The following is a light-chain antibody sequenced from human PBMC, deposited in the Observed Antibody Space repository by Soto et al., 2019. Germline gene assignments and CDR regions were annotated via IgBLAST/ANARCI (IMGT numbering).Light chain of an antibody. V-gene: IGKV1-9*01. CDR1: QGISRY. CDR2: AAS. CDR3: QQLNTYPVT. J-gene: IGKJ4*01. Sequence: IPLTQSPSSLSASVGDSVTITCRASQGISRYLSWYQQKPGRAPKLLISAASTLQSGVPARFSGSGSGTDFTLSITSLQPEDFATYYCQQLNTYPVTFGGGTEVEIK.